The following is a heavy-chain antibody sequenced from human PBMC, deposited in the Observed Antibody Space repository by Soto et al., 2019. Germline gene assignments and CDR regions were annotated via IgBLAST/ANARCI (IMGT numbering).Heavy chain of an antibody. J-gene: IGHJ6*02. D-gene: IGHD6-13*01. CDR2: INHSGST. CDR1: GGSFSGYY. V-gene: IGHV4-34*01. Sequence: PSETLSLTCAVYGGSFSGYYWSWISQPPGKGLEWIGEINHSGSTNYNPSLKSRVTISVDTSKNQFSLKLSSVTAADTAVYYCARGGYSSSWYANYYYYYGMDVWGQGTTVTVSS. CDR3: ARGGYSSSWYANYYYYYGMDV.